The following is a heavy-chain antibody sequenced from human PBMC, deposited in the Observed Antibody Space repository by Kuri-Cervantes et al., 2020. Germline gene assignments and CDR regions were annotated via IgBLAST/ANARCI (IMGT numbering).Heavy chain of an antibody. D-gene: IGHD4-23*01. Sequence: SETLSLTCTVSGYSISSGYYWGWIRQSPGKGLEWIGNIYYSGDTNYNPSLKSRVTISVDTSKKQFSLKLSSVTAADTAVYYCARNTVVIGGGGFDYWGQGTLVTVSS. CDR2: IYYSGDT. V-gene: IGHV4-38-2*02. CDR3: ARNTVVIGGGGFDY. CDR1: GYSISSGYY. J-gene: IGHJ4*02.